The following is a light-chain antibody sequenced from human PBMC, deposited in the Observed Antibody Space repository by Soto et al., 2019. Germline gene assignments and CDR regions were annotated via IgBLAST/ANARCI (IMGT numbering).Light chain of an antibody. CDR3: QQYNSYSWT. Sequence: DIQMTQSPSTLSASVGDRVTSTCRASQSISSWLAWYQQKPGKAPKLLIYDASRLESGLPSRFSGSGSWTEFTLTISSLQPDDFATDYCQQYNSYSWTFGQGTKVEIK. V-gene: IGKV1-5*01. CDR1: QSISSW. J-gene: IGKJ1*01. CDR2: DAS.